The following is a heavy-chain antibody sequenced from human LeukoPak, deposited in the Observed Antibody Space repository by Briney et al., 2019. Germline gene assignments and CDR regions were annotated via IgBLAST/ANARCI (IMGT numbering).Heavy chain of an antibody. CDR3: ASTHYYGSGSYYKQNY. CDR1: GFTFSSYW. V-gene: IGHV3-7*01. D-gene: IGHD3-10*01. CDR2: IKQDGSEK. Sequence: PGGSLRLSCAASGFTFSSYWMSWVRQAPGKGLEWVANIKQDGSEKYYVDSVKGRFTISRDNAKNSRYLQMNSLRAEDTAVYYCASTHYYGSGSYYKQNYWGQGTLVTVSS. J-gene: IGHJ4*02.